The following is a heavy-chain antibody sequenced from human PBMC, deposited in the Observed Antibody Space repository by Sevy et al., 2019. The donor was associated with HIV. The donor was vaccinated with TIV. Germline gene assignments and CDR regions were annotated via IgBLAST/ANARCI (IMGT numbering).Heavy chain of an antibody. J-gene: IGHJ4*02. V-gene: IGHV1-69*13. CDR3: ALAAQVTMTVAVGYFEF. D-gene: IGHD1-26*01. CDR2: IIPIFGTK. Sequence: ASVKVSCKAFGGTFNKYPFIWVRQAPGQGLEWMGGIIPIFGTKNYAQKFQGRATITADQYTNTVYIELSSLTSEDTAVYWCALAAQVTMTVAVGYFEFWGQGTLVTVSS. CDR1: GGTFNKYP.